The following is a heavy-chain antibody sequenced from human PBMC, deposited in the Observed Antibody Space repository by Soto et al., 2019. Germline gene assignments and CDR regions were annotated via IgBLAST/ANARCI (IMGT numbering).Heavy chain of an antibody. V-gene: IGHV1-69*06. CDR1: GGTFSSYA. Sequence: QVQLVQSGAEVKKPGSSVKVSCKASGGTFSSYAISWVRQAPGQGLEWMGGIIPIFGTANYAQKFQGRVTMTPNKSTSTAYMELSSLRSEDTAVYYCARRSYSNYAAYYYGMDVWGQGTTVTVSS. J-gene: IGHJ6*02. D-gene: IGHD4-4*01. CDR2: IIPIFGTA. CDR3: ARRSYSNYAAYYYGMDV.